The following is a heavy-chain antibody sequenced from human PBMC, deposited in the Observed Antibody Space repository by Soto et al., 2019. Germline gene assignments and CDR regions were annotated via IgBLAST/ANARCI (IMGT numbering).Heavy chain of an antibody. CDR1: GFTFDDYT. D-gene: IGHD6-13*01. V-gene: IGHV3-43*01. J-gene: IGHJ1*01. Sequence: GSLRLSCAASGFTFDDYTMHWVRQAPGKGLEWVSLISWDGGSTYYADSVKGRFTISRDNSKNSLYLQMNSLRTEDTALYYCAKDIRSGIAAAGPGYWGQGTLVTVSS. CDR2: ISWDGGST. CDR3: AKDIRSGIAAAGPGY.